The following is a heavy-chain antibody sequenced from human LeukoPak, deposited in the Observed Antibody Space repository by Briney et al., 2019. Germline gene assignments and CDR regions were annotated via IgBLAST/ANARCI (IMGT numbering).Heavy chain of an antibody. J-gene: IGHJ4*02. D-gene: IGHD3-10*01. CDR1: GGSISSYY. V-gene: IGHV4-59*12. Sequence: PSDALSLTCPGTGGSISSYYWGSLRHPPGKGLEWIGYIYYRGSPNHNPSRKSRVTISVDTSKDQFSLKLNSVTAADTAVYYCARAGNYYTSGSYLGYWGQGTLVTVSS. CDR3: ARAGNYYTSGSYLGY. CDR2: IYYRGSP.